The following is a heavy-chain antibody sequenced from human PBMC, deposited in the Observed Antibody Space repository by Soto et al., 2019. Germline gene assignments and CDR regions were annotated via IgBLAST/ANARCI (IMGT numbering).Heavy chain of an antibody. V-gene: IGHV3-53*04. CDR3: ARENDFWSGYGTYRYYMDV. CDR2: IYSGDDT. D-gene: IGHD3-3*01. CDR1: GFTVSSNY. J-gene: IGHJ6*03. Sequence: GGSLRLSCAASGFTVSSNYMSWVRQAPGKGLEWVSIIYSGDDTYYADSVKGRFTMSRHNSKNTLYLQMNSLRREDTAVYYCARENDFWSGYGTYRYYMDVWGKGTTVTVSS.